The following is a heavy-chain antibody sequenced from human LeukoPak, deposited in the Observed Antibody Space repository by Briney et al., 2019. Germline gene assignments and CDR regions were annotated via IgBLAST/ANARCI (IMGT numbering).Heavy chain of an antibody. J-gene: IGHJ4*02. D-gene: IGHD3-3*01. CDR1: GLTFSSYA. CDR3: ARDLLEWYFDY. Sequence: GGSLRLSCAASGLTFSSYAMSWVRQAPGKGLEWVSAISGSSGSTYYADSVKGRFTISRDNSKNTLYLQMNSLRAEDTAVYYCARDLLEWYFDYWGQGTLVTVSS. CDR2: ISGSSGST. V-gene: IGHV3-23*01.